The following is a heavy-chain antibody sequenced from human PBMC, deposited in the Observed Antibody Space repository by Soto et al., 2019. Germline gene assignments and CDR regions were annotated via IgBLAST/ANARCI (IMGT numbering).Heavy chain of an antibody. CDR3: ARDREGSNINDY. CDR1: GGTFSSYT. Sequence: QVQLVQSGAEVKKPGSSVKVSCKASGGTFSSYTISWVRQAPGQGLEWMGRIIPILGVANYAQKFQGRVTITAYKSTSTAYMELSSLRSEDTAVYYWARDREGSNINDYWGQGTLVTVSS. V-gene: IGHV1-69*08. J-gene: IGHJ4*02. CDR2: IIPILGVA. D-gene: IGHD6-13*01.